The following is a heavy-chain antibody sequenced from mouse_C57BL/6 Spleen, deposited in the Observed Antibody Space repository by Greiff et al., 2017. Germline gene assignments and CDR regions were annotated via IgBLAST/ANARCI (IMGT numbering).Heavy chain of an antibody. CDR3: ARQLRPSWFAY. V-gene: IGHV4-1*01. CDR1: GIDFSRYW. CDR2: INPDSSTI. Sequence: VQLKESGGGLVQPGGSLKLSCAASGIDFSRYWMSWVRRAPGKGLEWIGEINPDSSTINYAPSLKDKFIISRDKAKNTLYLQMSKVMSEDTALYYCARQLRPSWFAYWGQGTLVTVSA. D-gene: IGHD3-2*02. J-gene: IGHJ3*01.